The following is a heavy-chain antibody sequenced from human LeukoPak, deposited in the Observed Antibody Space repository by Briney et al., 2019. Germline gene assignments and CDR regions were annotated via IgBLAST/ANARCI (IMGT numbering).Heavy chain of an antibody. CDR1: GYTFSDFY. D-gene: IGHD3-10*02. CDR2: INPKTGGI. J-gene: IGHJ5*02. CDR3: AREWGPNYVQGWFDP. Sequence: ASVKVSCKTSGYTFSDFYIHWVRQAPGQGLEWMGWINPKTGGITYSQKFKGRVTMTRDTSLNTAHTEVTGLTFGDTAVYYCAREWGPNYVQGWFDPWGQGTLVSVSS. V-gene: IGHV1-2*02.